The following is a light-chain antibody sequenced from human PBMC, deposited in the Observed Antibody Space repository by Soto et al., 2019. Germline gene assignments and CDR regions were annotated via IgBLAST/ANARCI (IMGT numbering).Light chain of an antibody. V-gene: IGKV1-5*01. CDR1: QTISNW. CDR2: DAS. Sequence: DIQMTQSPSTLSASVGDRVTIACRASQTISNWLAGYQQKPGKAPTLLIYDASTLERGVPSRFSGTGSGTEFTLSIDSLQPDDFATYYCQQYHTSSITFGQGTRLEIK. CDR3: QQYHTSSIT. J-gene: IGKJ5*01.